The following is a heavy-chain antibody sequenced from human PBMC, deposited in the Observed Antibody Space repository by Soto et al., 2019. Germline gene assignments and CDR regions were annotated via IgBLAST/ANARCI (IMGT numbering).Heavy chain of an antibody. D-gene: IGHD3-16*01. Sequence: QVQLVQSGTEVKKPGASVKVSCKASGYTFTAYSMHWVRQAPGQGLEWMGWINPNSGDTDYARNFQGRVTMTRDTSISTAYMELISLRSDDTAVYFCAMSRRGDQFDDWGQGTLVTVSS. V-gene: IGHV1-2*02. CDR3: AMSRRGDQFDD. J-gene: IGHJ4*02. CDR2: INPNSGDT. CDR1: GYTFTAYS.